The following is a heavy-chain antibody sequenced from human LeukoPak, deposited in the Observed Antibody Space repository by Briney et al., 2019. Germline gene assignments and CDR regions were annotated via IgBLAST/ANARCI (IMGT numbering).Heavy chain of an antibody. Sequence: ASVKVSCTASGYTFTGYYMHWVRQAPGQGLEWMGWINPNSGGTNYAQKFQGRVTMTRDTSISTAYMELSRLRSDDTAVYYCARDHSGSSWYGGWSTYNWFDPWGQGTLVTVSS. CDR3: ARDHSGSSWYGGWSTYNWFDP. CDR2: INPNSGGT. J-gene: IGHJ5*02. D-gene: IGHD6-13*01. V-gene: IGHV1-2*02. CDR1: GYTFTGYY.